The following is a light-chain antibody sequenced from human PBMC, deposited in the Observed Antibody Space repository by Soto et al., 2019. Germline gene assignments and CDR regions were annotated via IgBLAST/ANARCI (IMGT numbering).Light chain of an antibody. J-gene: IGLJ1*01. Sequence: QSALTQPASVPESPRQAIAISCTGTSSDVGGYNYVSWYQQHPGKAPKLMVYDVSNRPSGVSNRFSGSKSGNTASLTISGLQAEDAADYYCSSYTSSSTYVFGTGTKVTVL. CDR1: SSDVGGYNY. V-gene: IGLV2-14*01. CDR3: SSYTSSSTYV. CDR2: DVS.